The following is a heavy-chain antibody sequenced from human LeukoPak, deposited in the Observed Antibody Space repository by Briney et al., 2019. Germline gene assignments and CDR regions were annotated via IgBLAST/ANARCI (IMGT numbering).Heavy chain of an antibody. CDR2: INHSGST. Sequence: PSETLSLTCAVYGGSFSGYYWSWIRQPPGKGLGWIGEINHSGSTNYNPSLKSRVTISVDTSKNQFSPKLSSVTAADTAVYYCARMTPYGGNSQRYWYFDLWGRGTLVTVSS. CDR3: ARMTPYGGNSQRYWYFDL. D-gene: IGHD4-23*01. V-gene: IGHV4-34*01. J-gene: IGHJ2*01. CDR1: GGSFSGYY.